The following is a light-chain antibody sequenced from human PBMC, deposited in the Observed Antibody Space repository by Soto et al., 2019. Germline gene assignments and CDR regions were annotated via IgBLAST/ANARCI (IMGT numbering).Light chain of an antibody. CDR3: TQQIAWPWT. Sequence: EIVMTQSPATLSLSPGERATLSCRASQNIEKYLAWYQQKPGQAPRLLIYDTSNRATGIPARFSGSGSGTDFTLTISSLESEDFAVFYCTQQIAWPWTSGQGTKVEIK. J-gene: IGKJ1*01. CDR1: QNIEKY. CDR2: DTS. V-gene: IGKV3-11*01.